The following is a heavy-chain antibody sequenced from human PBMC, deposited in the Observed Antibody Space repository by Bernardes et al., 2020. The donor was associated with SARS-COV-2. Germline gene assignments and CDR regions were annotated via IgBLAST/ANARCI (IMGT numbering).Heavy chain of an antibody. D-gene: IGHD2-2*01. CDR3: AADTGPPYCSSTSCYWFDP. J-gene: IGHJ5*02. CDR2: IVVGSGNT. CDR1: GFTFTSSA. Sequence: SVKVSCKASGFTFTSSAVQWVRQARGQRLEWIGWIVVGSGNTNYAQKFQERVTITRDMSTSTAYMELSSLRSEDTAVYYCAADTGPPYCSSTSCYWFDPWGKGTLVTVSS. V-gene: IGHV1-58*01.